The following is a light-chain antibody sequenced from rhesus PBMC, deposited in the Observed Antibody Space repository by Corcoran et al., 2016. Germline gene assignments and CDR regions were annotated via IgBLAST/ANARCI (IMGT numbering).Light chain of an antibody. CDR1: SSGIASYSD. J-gene: IGLJ1*01. CDR3: CSYRSGSTFYI. V-gene: IGLV2-26*02. Sequence: QAALTQPPSVSKSLGQSVTISCPGTSSGIASYSDVSWYQQHPGKAPRLLIYSVSNRPSGVSDRFSGFKSGSTASLTISGLQAEDEAIYYCCSYRSGSTFYIFGAGTRLTVL. CDR2: SVS.